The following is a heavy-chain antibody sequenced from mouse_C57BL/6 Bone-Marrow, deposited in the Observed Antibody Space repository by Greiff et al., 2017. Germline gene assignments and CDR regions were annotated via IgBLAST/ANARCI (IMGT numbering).Heavy chain of an antibody. Sequence: QVPLKQSGAELARPGASVKLSCKASGYTFTSYGISWVKQRTGQGLEWIGEIYPRSGNTYYNEKFKGKATLTADKSSSTAYMELRSLTSEDSAVYFCAFQLGPWFAYWGQGTLVTVSA. J-gene: IGHJ3*01. V-gene: IGHV1-81*01. CDR1: GYTFTSYG. CDR2: IYPRSGNT. D-gene: IGHD4-1*02. CDR3: AFQLGPWFAY.